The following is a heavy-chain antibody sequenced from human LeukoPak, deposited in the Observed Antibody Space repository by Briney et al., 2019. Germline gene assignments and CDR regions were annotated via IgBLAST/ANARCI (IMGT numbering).Heavy chain of an antibody. CDR2: IIPIFGTA. Sequence: SVKVSCKASGGTFSSYAISWVRQAPGQGLEWMGGIIPIFGTANYAQKFQGRVTMTRDTSTSTVYMELSSLRSEDTAVYYCARARRGTAAGSFDYWGQGTLVTVSS. J-gene: IGHJ4*02. CDR3: ARARRGTAAGSFDY. CDR1: GGTFSSYA. V-gene: IGHV1-69*05. D-gene: IGHD6-13*01.